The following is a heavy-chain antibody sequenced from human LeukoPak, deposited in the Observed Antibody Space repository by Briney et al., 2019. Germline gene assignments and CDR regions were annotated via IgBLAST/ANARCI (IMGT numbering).Heavy chain of an antibody. CDR2: ISPHGDIE. CDR3: AKINNNDDY. CDR1: GFTFTTFG. V-gene: IGHV3-30*18. D-gene: IGHD1/OR15-1a*01. J-gene: IGHJ4*02. Sequence: GRSLRLSCAASGFTFTTFGIHWVRQAPGKELEWVAAISPHGDIEYYTDSVKGRFTISRDNSKNMIYLQMNSLRGEDSAVYYCAKINNNDDYWGQGNLVTVSS.